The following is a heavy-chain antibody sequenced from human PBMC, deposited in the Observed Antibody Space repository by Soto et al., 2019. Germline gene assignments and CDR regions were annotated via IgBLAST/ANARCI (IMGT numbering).Heavy chain of an antibody. D-gene: IGHD6-13*01. J-gene: IGHJ4*02. Sequence: SETLSLTCAVSGDSISSSNWWSWVRQPSGKGLEWIGEIYHSGSTNYNPYLKSRDTKSVDKSKNQFSLKLSSVTAADTAVYHCARAERAAAGLFDYWGRGTLVT. CDR3: ARAERAAAGLFDY. V-gene: IGHV4-4*02. CDR2: IYHSGST. CDR1: GDSISSSNW.